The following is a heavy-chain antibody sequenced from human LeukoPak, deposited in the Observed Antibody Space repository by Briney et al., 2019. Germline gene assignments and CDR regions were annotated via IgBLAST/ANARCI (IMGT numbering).Heavy chain of an antibody. J-gene: IGHJ5*02. CDR3: AREWIAVARIVGNWFDP. Sequence: PSETLSLTCTVSGGSISSGGSYWSWIRQHPGKGLEWIGYIYYGGSTYYNPSLKSRVTISVDASKNQFSLKLSSVTAADTAVYYCAREWIAVARIVGNWFDPWGQGTLVTVSS. CDR1: GGSISSGGSY. CDR2: IYYGGST. D-gene: IGHD6-19*01. V-gene: IGHV4-31*03.